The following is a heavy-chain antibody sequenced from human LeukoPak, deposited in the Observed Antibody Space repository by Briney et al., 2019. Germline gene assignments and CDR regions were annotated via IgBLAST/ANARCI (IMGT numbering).Heavy chain of an antibody. Sequence: PSETLSLTCTVSGGSISSSSYYWGWVRQPPGKGLEWIGSMFYRGNTYYNPSLKSRVTISVDTYQVSLKLTSVTAADTAVYYCARILRSQYYFDYWGQGALVTVSS. CDR2: MFYRGNT. J-gene: IGHJ4*02. CDR1: GGSISSSSYY. D-gene: IGHD3-16*01. V-gene: IGHV4-39*01. CDR3: ARILRSQYYFDY.